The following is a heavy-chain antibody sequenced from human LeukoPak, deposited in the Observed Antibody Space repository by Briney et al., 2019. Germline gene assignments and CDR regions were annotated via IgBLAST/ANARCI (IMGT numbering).Heavy chain of an antibody. D-gene: IGHD6-19*01. Sequence: SETLSLTCTVSGGSISSYYWSWIRQPPGKGLEWIGYIYYSGSTNYNPSLKSRVTISVDTSKNQFSLELSSVTAADTAVYYCARAAVAGTAGVGRYYYYGMDVWGQGTTVTVSS. J-gene: IGHJ6*02. CDR3: ARAAVAGTAGVGRYYYYGMDV. CDR1: GGSISSYY. V-gene: IGHV4-59*01. CDR2: IYYSGST.